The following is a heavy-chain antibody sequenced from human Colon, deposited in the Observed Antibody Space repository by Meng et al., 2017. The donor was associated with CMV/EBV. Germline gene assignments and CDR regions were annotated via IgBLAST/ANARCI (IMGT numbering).Heavy chain of an antibody. J-gene: IGHJ4*02. Sequence: GESLKISCAASGFTFSSYSMNWVRQAPGKGLEWVSSISSSSSYIYYADSVKGRFTISRDNAKNSLYLQMNSLRAEDTAVYYCAKDRYYDFWSGFDYWGQGTLVTVSS. CDR2: ISSSSSYI. CDR3: AKDRYYDFWSGFDY. D-gene: IGHD3-3*01. V-gene: IGHV3-21*04. CDR1: GFTFSSYS.